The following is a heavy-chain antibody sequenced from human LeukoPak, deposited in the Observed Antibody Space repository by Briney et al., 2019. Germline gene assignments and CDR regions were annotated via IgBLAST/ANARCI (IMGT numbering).Heavy chain of an antibody. CDR2: IWDSGTVE. Sequence: GESLRLSCVGSGFTFSDSGMHWVRQAPGKGLEWVTIIWDSGTVEYYADSVKGRFTVSRDNAKNSLYLQMNSLRAEDTAVYYCARGVSGTTVSFDYWGQGALVTVSS. D-gene: IGHD1-7*01. V-gene: IGHV3-33*08. CDR3: ARGVSGTTVSFDY. CDR1: GFTFSDSG. J-gene: IGHJ4*02.